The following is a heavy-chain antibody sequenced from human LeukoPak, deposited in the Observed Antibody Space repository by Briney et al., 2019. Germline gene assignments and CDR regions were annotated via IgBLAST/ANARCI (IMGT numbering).Heavy chain of an antibody. CDR1: GYTFTGYY. J-gene: IGHJ4*02. D-gene: IGHD3-10*01. CDR2: INPNSGGT. CDR3: ARDRHLLWFGESSFDY. V-gene: IGHV1-2*02. Sequence: ASVKVSCKASGYTFTGYYMHWVRQAPGQGLEWMGWINPNSGGTNYAQKFQGRVTMTRDTSISTAYMELSRLRSDDTAVYYCARDRHLLWFGESSFDYWGQGTLVTVSS.